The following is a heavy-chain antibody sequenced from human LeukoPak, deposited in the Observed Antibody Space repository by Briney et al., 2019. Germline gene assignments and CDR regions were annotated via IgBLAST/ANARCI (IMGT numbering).Heavy chain of an antibody. CDR3: AKDIGAAGIRYFDY. D-gene: IGHD6-13*01. CDR2: MNPDGSGK. Sequence: GGSLRLSCVTSGFTFSNSWMTWVRQAPGKGLEWVANMNPDGSGKYYVDSVKGRFTISRDNAKNSLYLQMNSLRAEDTALYYCAKDIGAAGIRYFDYWGQGTLVTVSS. V-gene: IGHV3-7*03. CDR1: GFTFSNSW. J-gene: IGHJ4*02.